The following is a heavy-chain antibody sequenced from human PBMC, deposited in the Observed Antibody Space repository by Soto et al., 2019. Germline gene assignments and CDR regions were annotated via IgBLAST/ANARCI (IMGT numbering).Heavy chain of an antibody. CDR2: IYYSGST. V-gene: IGHV4-31*03. D-gene: IGHD5-12*01. CDR1: GGSISSGGYY. CDR3: ARGMATPYYYGMDV. Sequence: QVQLQESGPGLVKPSQTLSLTCTVSGGSISSGGYYWSWIRQHPGKGLEWIGYIYYSGSTYYNPSLKSRVTMSVDTSKNQFSLKLSSVTAADTAVYYCARGMATPYYYGMDVWGQGTTVTVSS. J-gene: IGHJ6*02.